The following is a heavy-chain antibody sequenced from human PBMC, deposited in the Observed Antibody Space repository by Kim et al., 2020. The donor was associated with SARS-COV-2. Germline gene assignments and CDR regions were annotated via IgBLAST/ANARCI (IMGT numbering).Heavy chain of an antibody. Sequence: NYSPSFQGHVTISADKPISTAYLQWSSLKASDTTIYYCARHVERIGWFDPWGQGTLVTVSS. CDR3: ARHVERIGWFDP. J-gene: IGHJ5*02. D-gene: IGHD1-1*01. V-gene: IGHV5-10-1*01.